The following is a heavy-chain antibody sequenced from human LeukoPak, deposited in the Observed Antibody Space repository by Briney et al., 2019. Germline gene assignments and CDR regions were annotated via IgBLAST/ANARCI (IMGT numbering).Heavy chain of an antibody. J-gene: IGHJ6*03. CDR1: GGSISSSSYY. Sequence: SETLSLTCTVSGGSISSSSYYWGWIRQPPGKGLEWIGSIYYSGSTYYNPSLKSRVTISVDTSKNQFSLKLSSVTAADTAVYYCARPAVRTYYYMDVWGKGTTVTVSS. CDR3: ARPAVRTYYYMDV. V-gene: IGHV4-39*01. CDR2: IYYSGST. D-gene: IGHD3-10*01.